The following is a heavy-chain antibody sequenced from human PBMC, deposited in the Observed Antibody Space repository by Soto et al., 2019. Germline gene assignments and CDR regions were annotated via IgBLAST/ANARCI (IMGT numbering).Heavy chain of an antibody. Sequence: SWVRQAPGKGLEWVSVISGSGDITYYADSVKGRFTISRDNSENTLYLQMNSLRAEDTAVYYCAKDGEGGRPRGYMDVWGKGTTVTVSS. CDR2: ISGSGDIT. V-gene: IGHV3-23*01. J-gene: IGHJ6*03. CDR3: AKDGEGGRPRGYMDV. D-gene: IGHD2-15*01.